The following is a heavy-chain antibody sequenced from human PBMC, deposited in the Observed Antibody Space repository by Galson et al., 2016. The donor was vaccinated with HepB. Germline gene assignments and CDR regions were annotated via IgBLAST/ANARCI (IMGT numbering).Heavy chain of an antibody. D-gene: IGHD3-16*01. CDR3: ARGRGTFWYFDL. V-gene: IGHV1-69*06. J-gene: IGHJ2*01. Sequence: SVKVSCKASGGTLNNYALRWTRQAPGQGLEWMGGIIPAFGTPTHAQKFQGRLTISADRSTSTAYMELNSLTSEDTAVYYCARGRGTFWYFDLWGRGTLVTVSS. CDR1: GGTLNNYA. CDR2: IIPAFGTP.